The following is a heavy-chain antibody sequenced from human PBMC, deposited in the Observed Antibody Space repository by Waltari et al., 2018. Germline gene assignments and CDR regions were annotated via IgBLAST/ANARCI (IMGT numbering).Heavy chain of an antibody. J-gene: IGHJ4*02. V-gene: IGHV3-23*03. Sequence: EVQLLESGGGLVQPGGSLRLSCAASGFTFSSYAMSWVRQAPGKGLEWVSVIYSGGSTYYADSVKGRFTISRDNSKNTLYLQMNSLRAEDTAVYYCAKSDSSGYLDYWGQGTLVTVSS. CDR3: AKSDSSGYLDY. D-gene: IGHD3-22*01. CDR2: IYSGGST. CDR1: GFTFSSYA.